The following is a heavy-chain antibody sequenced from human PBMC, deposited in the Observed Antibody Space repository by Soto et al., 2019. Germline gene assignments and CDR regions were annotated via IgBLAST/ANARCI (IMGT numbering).Heavy chain of an antibody. V-gene: IGHV3-48*02. CDR2: ISSNSRVI. CDR1: GFTFSNSN. Sequence: VGSLRLSGAASGFTFSNSNMDWVRQAPGKGLEWISYISSNSRVIYYADSVKGRFTISRDNAKNSLFLQMSGLRDEDTAVYYCARESNMGDFWGQGTLVTVSS. D-gene: IGHD3-10*01. CDR3: ARESNMGDF. J-gene: IGHJ4*02.